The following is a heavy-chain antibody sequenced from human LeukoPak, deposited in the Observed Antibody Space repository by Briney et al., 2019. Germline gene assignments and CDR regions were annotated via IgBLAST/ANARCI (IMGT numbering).Heavy chain of an antibody. J-gene: IGHJ4*02. D-gene: IGHD3-10*01. Sequence: PGGSLRLSCAASGFTFSSYSMNWVRQPPGKGLEWIGYIYYSGSTYYNPSLKSRVTISVDTSKNQFSLKLSSVTAADTAVYYCARQVGIGSGSHRPYFDYWGQGTLVTVSS. CDR1: GFTFSSYS. CDR3: ARQVGIGSGSHRPYFDY. V-gene: IGHV4-59*08. CDR2: IYYSGST.